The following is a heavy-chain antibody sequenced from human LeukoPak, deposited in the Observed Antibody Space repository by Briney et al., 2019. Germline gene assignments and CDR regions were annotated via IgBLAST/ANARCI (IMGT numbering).Heavy chain of an antibody. D-gene: IGHD6-19*01. CDR1: GGSFSGYY. CDR2: INHSGST. V-gene: IGHV4-34*01. J-gene: IGHJ4*02. CDR3: ASRLISSGWYGGFDY. Sequence: KASQTLSLTCAVYGGSFSGYYWSWIRQPPGKGLEWIGEINHSGSTNYNPSLKSRVTISVDTSKNQFSLKLSSVTAADTAVYYCASRLISSGWYGGFDYWGQGTLVTVSS.